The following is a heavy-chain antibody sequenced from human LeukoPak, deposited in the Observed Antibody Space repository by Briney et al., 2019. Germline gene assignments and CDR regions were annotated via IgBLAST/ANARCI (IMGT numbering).Heavy chain of an antibody. D-gene: IGHD3-22*01. Sequence: SDPLSLTCAVYGGSFSDYYWSWIRQPPGKGLEWIGEINHSGSTDYNPSLKSRVTISVDTSKNQFSLKLNAVTAADTAVYYCAYSSGFQQHWGQGTLVTVSS. CDR2: INHSGST. CDR3: AYSSGFQQH. V-gene: IGHV4-34*01. CDR1: GGSFSDYY. J-gene: IGHJ1*01.